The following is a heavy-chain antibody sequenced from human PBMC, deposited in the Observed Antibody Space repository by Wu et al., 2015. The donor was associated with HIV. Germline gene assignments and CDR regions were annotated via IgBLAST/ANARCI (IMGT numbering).Heavy chain of an antibody. Sequence: QVQLVQSGAEVKKPGASVKVSCKASGYTFTGFYMHWVRQAPGQGLEWMGGFDPEDEETIYAQKFQGRVLMTEDTSTDTAYMELSSLRSEDTAIYYCAISAFDTSLDYWGQGTLVTVSS. CDR2: FDPEDEET. CDR3: AISAFDTSLDY. CDR1: GYTFTGFY. D-gene: IGHD3-9*01. J-gene: IGHJ4*02. V-gene: IGHV1-24*01.